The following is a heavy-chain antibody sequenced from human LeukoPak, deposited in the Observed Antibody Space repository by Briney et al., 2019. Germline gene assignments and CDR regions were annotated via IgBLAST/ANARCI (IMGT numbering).Heavy chain of an antibody. CDR1: RGSISGYH. V-gene: IGHV4-59*01. CDR3: ARGYSSSWNYFDY. CDR2: VHYSGST. J-gene: IGHJ4*02. D-gene: IGHD6-13*01. Sequence: SETLSLTCTVSRGSISGYHWSWIRQPPGKGLEWIGYVHYSGSTNYNPSLKSRVTISVDTSKKQFSLRLSSVTAADTAVYYCARGYSSSWNYFDYWGLGTLVTVSS.